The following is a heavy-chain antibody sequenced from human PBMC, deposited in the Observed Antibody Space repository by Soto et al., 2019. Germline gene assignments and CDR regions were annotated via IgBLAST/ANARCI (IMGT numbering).Heavy chain of an antibody. V-gene: IGHV1-18*01. J-gene: IGHJ6*02. CDR2: ISAYNGNT. D-gene: IGHD3-3*01. Sequence: ASVKVSCKASGYTFTGYVISWGRQAPGQGLEWMGWISAYNGNTNYAQKLQGRVTMTTDESTSTAYMELSSPRSEDTAVYYCARDAPYYDFCSCYLESSYYYYGMDVWGQGTTVTVSS. CDR3: ARDAPYYDFCSCYLESSYYYYGMDV. CDR1: GYTFTGYV.